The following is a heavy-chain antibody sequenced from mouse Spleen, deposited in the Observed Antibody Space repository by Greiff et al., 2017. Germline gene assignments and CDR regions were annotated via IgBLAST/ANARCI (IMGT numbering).Heavy chain of an antibody. CDR3: ARRAYWDYFDY. Sequence: EVQLQQSGPELVKPGASVKISCKASGYTFTDYYMNWVKQSHGKSLEWIGDINPNNGGTSYNQKFKGKATLTVDKSSSTAYMELRSLTSEDSAVYYCARRAYWDYFDYWGQGTTLTVSS. D-gene: IGHD2-10*01. V-gene: IGHV1-26*01. CDR2: INPNNGGT. J-gene: IGHJ2*01. CDR1: GYTFTDYY.